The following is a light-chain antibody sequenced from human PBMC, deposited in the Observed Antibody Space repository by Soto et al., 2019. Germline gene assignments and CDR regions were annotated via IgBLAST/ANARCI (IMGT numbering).Light chain of an antibody. CDR1: SSNIGGNY. CDR3: AAWDDSLSGVV. J-gene: IGLJ2*01. V-gene: IGLV1-47*02. Sequence: QSVLTKPPSASGTPGQRVTISCSGSSSNIGGNYVSWYQQLPGTAPKLLIYSINQRPSGVPDRFSGSKSGTSASLAISGLRSEDEADYYCAAWDDSLSGVVFGGGTKVTVL. CDR2: SIN.